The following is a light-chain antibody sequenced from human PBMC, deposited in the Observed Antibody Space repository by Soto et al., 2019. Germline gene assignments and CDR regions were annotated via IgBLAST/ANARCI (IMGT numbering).Light chain of an antibody. CDR3: QQRSNWPPIT. V-gene: IGKV3-11*01. CDR1: QGVSSY. J-gene: IGKJ5*01. Sequence: IVLTQSPASLALSPVERATLSCRSSQGVSSYLAWYQQKPGQAPRLLIYDASNRATGIPARFSGSGSVTDFTLTISSLEPEDFAVYYCQQRSNWPPITFGQGTRLEIK. CDR2: DAS.